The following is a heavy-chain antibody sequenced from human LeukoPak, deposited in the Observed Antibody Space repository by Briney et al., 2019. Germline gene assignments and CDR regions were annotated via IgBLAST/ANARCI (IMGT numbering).Heavy chain of an antibody. CDR2: ISDDETYK. J-gene: IGHJ4*02. CDR1: GFTFNSYS. Sequence: GGSLGLSCAASGFTFNSYSMHWVRQAPGKGLEWVTAISDDETYKFYADSVKGRFTISRDNSKNTLYLQMNSLRVEDTAIYFCAGAYSAYDPFDYWGQGILVTVSS. CDR3: AGAYSAYDPFDY. V-gene: IGHV3-30-3*01. D-gene: IGHD5-12*01.